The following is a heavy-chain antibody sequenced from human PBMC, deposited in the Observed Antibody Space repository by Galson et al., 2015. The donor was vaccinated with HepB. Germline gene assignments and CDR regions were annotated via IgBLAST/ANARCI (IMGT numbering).Heavy chain of an antibody. J-gene: IGHJ6*02. CDR1: GFTFSSYA. CDR3: ASEAPYYYDSSGSMDV. V-gene: IGHV3-30-3*01. CDR2: ISYDGSNK. Sequence: SLRLSCAASGFTFSSYAMHWVRQAPGKGLEWVAVISYDGSNKYYADSVKGRFTISRDNSKNTLYLQMNSLRAEDTAVYYCASEAPYYYDSSGSMDVWGQGTTVTVSS. D-gene: IGHD3-22*01.